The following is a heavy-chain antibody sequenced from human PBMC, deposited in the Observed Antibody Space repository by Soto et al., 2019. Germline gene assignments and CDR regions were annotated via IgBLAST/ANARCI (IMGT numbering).Heavy chain of an antibody. Sequence: QVQLVQSGAEVKKPGASVKVSCKASGYTFNSYVLHWVRQAPGQRLEWMGGINAGNGKTKYSQKLQGRLTFARDTSGSTAYMDRSSLRSDDTAVYYCARGNVLGELHKGELEYGGQGTLVTVSP. D-gene: IGHD1-26*01. CDR2: INAGNGKT. CDR3: ARGNVLGELHKGELEY. V-gene: IGHV1-3*01. CDR1: GYTFNSYV. J-gene: IGHJ4*02.